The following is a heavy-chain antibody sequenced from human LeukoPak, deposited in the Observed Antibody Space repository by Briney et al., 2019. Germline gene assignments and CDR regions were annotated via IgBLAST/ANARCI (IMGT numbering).Heavy chain of an antibody. J-gene: IGHJ4*02. D-gene: IGHD6-6*01. CDR3: ARTKRTGIAARPCDY. Sequence: ASVKVSCKVSGYTLTELSMHWVRQAPGKGLEWMGGFDPEDGETIYAQKFQGRVTMTEDTSTDTAYMELSSLRSEDTAVYYCARTKRTGIAARPCDYWGQGTLVTVSS. CDR1: GYTLTELS. V-gene: IGHV1-24*01. CDR2: FDPEDGET.